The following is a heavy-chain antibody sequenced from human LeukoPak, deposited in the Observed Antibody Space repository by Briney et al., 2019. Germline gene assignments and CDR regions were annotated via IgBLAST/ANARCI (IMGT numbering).Heavy chain of an antibody. CDR2: ISYDGSNK. J-gene: IGHJ4*02. Sequence: GGSLRLSCAASGFTFSSYAMHWVRQAPGKGLEWVAVISYDGSNKYYADSVKGRFTISRDNSKNTLYLQMNSLRAEDTAVYYCARDLTRSSGWPYYFDYWGQGTLVTVSS. CDR3: ARDLTRSSGWPYYFDY. D-gene: IGHD6-25*01. V-gene: IGHV3-30-3*01. CDR1: GFTFSSYA.